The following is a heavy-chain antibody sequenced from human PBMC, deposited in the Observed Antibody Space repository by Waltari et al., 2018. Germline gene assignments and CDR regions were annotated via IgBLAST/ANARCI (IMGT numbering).Heavy chain of an antibody. CDR3: ARDRGRGLYLDT. D-gene: IGHD1-1*01. Sequence: QLQLQESGPGLVQPSGTLSLLCAVSGDSMSPRDSWCWVRQPPWKGLEWIGQVRGDGKTNYNPSFASRVTMSLDTSTYHFALKLTSATAADTALYYCARDRGRGLYLDTWGQGTLVTVSP. CDR1: GDSMSPRDS. V-gene: IGHV4-4*02. CDR2: VRGDGKT. J-gene: IGHJ4*02.